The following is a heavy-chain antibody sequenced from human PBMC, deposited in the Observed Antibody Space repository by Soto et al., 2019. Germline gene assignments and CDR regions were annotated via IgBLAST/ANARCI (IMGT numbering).Heavy chain of an antibody. CDR3: AKDLWGSWTVDY. D-gene: IGHD3-16*01. CDR2: IHPSGDTT. CDR1: GFTFQNYH. V-gene: IGHV1-46*02. Sequence: QVQLVQSGAEVKEPGASVKVSCKASGFTFQNYHMHWVRQAPGQGIEWMGIIHPSGDTTTYAQNFQGRLAMTRYTYTSKAYMALSSLTSADTAISYCAKDLWGSWTVDYWGQGTLITVSS. J-gene: IGHJ4*02.